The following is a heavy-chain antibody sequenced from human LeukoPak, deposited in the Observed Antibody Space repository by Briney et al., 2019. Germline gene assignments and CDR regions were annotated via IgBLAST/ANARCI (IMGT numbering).Heavy chain of an antibody. D-gene: IGHD3-22*01. V-gene: IGHV1-69*01. Sequence: SVKVSCKASGGTFSRYAISWVRQAPGQGLEWMGGITPIFGKANYAQKFQGRVTITADESTRTAYMELRSRKSEDTAVYYCARDAAIYDSGAYYYLSWGQGTLVTVSS. CDR2: ITPIFGKA. J-gene: IGHJ4*02. CDR3: ARDAAIYDSGAYYYLS. CDR1: GGTFSRYA.